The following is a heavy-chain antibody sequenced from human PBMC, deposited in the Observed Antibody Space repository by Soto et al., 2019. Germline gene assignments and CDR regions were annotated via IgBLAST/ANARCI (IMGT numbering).Heavy chain of an antibody. Sequence: GGALRLSCAASGFTFSSYWMHWVRQAPGEGLVWVSYIKPDGSRTKDADSVKGRFTISRDNARNTLYLRMNSLRAEDTAVYYCARDNNWSYDSWGRGTLVTVSS. CDR1: GFTFSSYW. V-gene: IGHV3-74*03. CDR2: IKPDGSRT. CDR3: ARDNNWSYDS. J-gene: IGHJ4*02. D-gene: IGHD1-1*01.